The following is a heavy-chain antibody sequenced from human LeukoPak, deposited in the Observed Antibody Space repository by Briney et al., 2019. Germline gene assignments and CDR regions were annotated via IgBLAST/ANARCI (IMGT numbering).Heavy chain of an antibody. J-gene: IGHJ3*02. CDR3: AGLSIAVAGNNAFDI. V-gene: IGHV4-34*01. D-gene: IGHD6-19*01. Sequence: SETLSLTCAVYGGSFSGYYWSWIRQPPGKGLEWIGEINHSGSTNYNPSLKSRVTISVDTSKNQFSLKLSSVTAADTAVYYCAGLSIAVAGNNAFDIWGQGTMVTVSS. CDR2: INHSGST. CDR1: GGSFSGYY.